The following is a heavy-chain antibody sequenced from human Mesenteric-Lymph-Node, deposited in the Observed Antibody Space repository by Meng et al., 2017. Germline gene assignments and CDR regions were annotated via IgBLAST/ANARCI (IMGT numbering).Heavy chain of an antibody. D-gene: IGHD6-13*01. V-gene: IGHV1-3*01. CDR3: ARGLPIYSSSLSY. J-gene: IGHJ4*02. Sequence: VQLVASGAEVKKPGASVKVSCKASGYTFTSYAMHWVRQAPGQRLEWMGWINAGNGNTKYSQKFQGRVTITRDTSASTAYMELSRLRSDDTAVYYCARGLPIYSSSLSYWGQGTLVTVSS. CDR2: INAGNGNT. CDR1: GYTFTSYA.